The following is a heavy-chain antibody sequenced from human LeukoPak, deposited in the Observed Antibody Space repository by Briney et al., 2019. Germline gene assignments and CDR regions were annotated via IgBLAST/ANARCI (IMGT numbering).Heavy chain of an antibody. J-gene: IGHJ3*02. D-gene: IGHD2-2*01. V-gene: IGHV4-59*08. CDR2: IYSTGST. Sequence: SETLSLTCTVSGGSISSYYWSWIRQPPGKGLEWIGYIYSTGSTNYNPSLRGRVTISVDTSKNQFSLKLRSVTAADTAVYYCARREAQPMWGQGTMVTVSS. CDR1: GGSISSYY. CDR3: ARREAQPM.